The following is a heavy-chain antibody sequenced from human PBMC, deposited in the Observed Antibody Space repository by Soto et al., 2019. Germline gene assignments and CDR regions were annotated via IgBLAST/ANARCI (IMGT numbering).Heavy chain of an antibody. CDR3: ARVRLGDSYIKSFDF. D-gene: IGHD3-16*01. V-gene: IGHV3-72*01. CDR2: IRNKANSYVT. CDR1: GFTFSDHY. Sequence: EVQLVESGGGLVQPGGSLRLSCAASGFTFSDHYLDWVRQAPGKGLEWVGSIRNKANSYVTEYAASVKGRFTISSDDSKSSTYLQMNSLKTEDTAVYYCARVRLGDSYIKSFDFWGQGTLVTVSS. J-gene: IGHJ4*02.